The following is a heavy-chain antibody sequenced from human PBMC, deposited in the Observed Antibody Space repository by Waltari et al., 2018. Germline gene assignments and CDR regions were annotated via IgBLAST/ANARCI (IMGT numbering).Heavy chain of an antibody. D-gene: IGHD3-3*01. CDR1: GGSISSYY. V-gene: IGHV4-59*12. CDR3: ARGSRRFLEWLLTFFDY. CDR2: IYYSGST. Sequence: QVQLQESGPGLVKPSETLSLTCTVSGGSISSYYWSWIRQPPGKGLEWIGYIYYSGSTNYNPSLKSRVTISVDTSKNQFSLKLSSVTAADTAVYYCARGSRRFLEWLLTFFDYWGQGTLVTVSS. J-gene: IGHJ4*02.